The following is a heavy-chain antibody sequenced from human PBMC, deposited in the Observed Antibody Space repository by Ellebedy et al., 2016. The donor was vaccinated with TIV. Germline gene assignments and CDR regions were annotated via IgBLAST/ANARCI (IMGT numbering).Heavy chain of an antibody. Sequence: SLKISXAAFGFSFGDYAMNWFRQAPGKGLEWVGFMRSKTYGGTIEYAASVKGRFTISRDDSKSIVYLQMSSLKTEDTAVYFCTRDPAGGNSGASFASWGQGTLVTVSS. CDR3: TRDPAGGNSGASFAS. V-gene: IGHV3-49*03. J-gene: IGHJ4*02. CDR2: MRSKTYGGTI. D-gene: IGHD4-23*01. CDR1: GFSFGDYA.